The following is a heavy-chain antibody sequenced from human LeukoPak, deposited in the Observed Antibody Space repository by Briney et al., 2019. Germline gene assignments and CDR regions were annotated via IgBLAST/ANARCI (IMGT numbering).Heavy chain of an antibody. CDR1: GGSISSYY. CDR3: ARDPGDAFDI. V-gene: IGHV4-59*01. J-gene: IGHJ3*02. Sequence: PSETLSLTCTVSGGSISSYYWSWIRQPPGKGLEWTGYIYYSGSTNYNPSLKSRVTISVDTSKNQFSLKLSSVTAADTAVYYCARDPGDAFDIWGQGTMVTVSS. CDR2: IYYSGST. D-gene: IGHD3-10*01.